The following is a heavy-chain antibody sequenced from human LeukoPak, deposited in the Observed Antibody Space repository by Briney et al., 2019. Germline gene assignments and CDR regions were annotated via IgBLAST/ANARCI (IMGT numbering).Heavy chain of an antibody. J-gene: IGHJ4*02. CDR3: AREFYGGQPAY. CDR1: GGSTKDFA. Sequence: SGTLSLTCTVSGGSTKDFAWSWIPQPAGEGLEWIGRIYPSGRTNSNPSLKSRVTMSLDTSKNHFSLQLTSVTAADTAVYYCAREFYGGQPAYWGQGTLVPVSS. V-gene: IGHV4-4*07. CDR2: IYPSGRT. D-gene: IGHD4-23*01.